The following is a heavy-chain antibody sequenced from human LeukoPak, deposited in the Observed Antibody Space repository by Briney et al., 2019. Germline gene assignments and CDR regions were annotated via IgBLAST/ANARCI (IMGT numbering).Heavy chain of an antibody. CDR1: GGTFSSYT. Sequence: ASVTVSCKASGGTFSSYTISWVRQAPGQGLEWMGRIIPILGIANYAQKFQGRVTITADKSTSTAYMELSSLRSEDTAVYYCARDGSKEGTVLLWFGESSDAFDIWGQGTMVTVSS. CDR3: ARDGSKEGTVLLWFGESSDAFDI. CDR2: IIPILGIA. V-gene: IGHV1-69*04. J-gene: IGHJ3*02. D-gene: IGHD3-10*01.